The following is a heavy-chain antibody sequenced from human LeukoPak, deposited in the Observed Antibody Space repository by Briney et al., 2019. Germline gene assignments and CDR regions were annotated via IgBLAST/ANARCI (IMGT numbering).Heavy chain of an antibody. J-gene: IGHJ6*02. D-gene: IGHD2-15*01. Sequence: PGGSLRLSCAASGFTMSNYGVSWVRQAPGKGLEWVSGIRSAVDTTHYADSVKGRFTISRDNSKNTLFLQMNSLRAEDTAVYYCAKNLYCGGGSCYPSALGMDVWGQGTTVTVSS. CDR3: AKNLYCGGGSCYPSALGMDV. CDR2: IRSAVDTT. V-gene: IGHV3-23*01. CDR1: GFTMSNYG.